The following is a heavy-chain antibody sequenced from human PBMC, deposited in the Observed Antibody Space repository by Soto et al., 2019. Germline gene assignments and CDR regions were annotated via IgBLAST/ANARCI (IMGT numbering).Heavy chain of an antibody. J-gene: IGHJ4*02. CDR3: TRGIYDYGDYAGFDF. CDR2: LNSDGSFT. CDR1: GFTFNTYW. V-gene: IGHV3-74*01. D-gene: IGHD4-17*01. Sequence: EVQLVESGGGLVHPGGSLRLSCAASGFTFNTYWMQWVRQGPGKGPEWVSRLNSDGSFTSYADSVKGRFTVSRDNAKNTVYLKMNSLRVDDTAVYYCTRGIYDYGDYAGFDFWGQGTLVTVSS.